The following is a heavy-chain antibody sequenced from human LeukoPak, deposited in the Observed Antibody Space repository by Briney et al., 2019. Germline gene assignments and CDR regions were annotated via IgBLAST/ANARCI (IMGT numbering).Heavy chain of an antibody. V-gene: IGHV1-46*01. Sequence: GASVKVSCKASGYTFTGYYMHWVRQAPGQGLEWMGIINPSGGSTSYAQKFQGRVTMTRDTSTSTVYMELSSLRSEDTAVYYCARALAVAGIDYWGQGTLVTVSS. CDR2: INPSGGST. CDR3: ARALAVAGIDY. J-gene: IGHJ4*02. D-gene: IGHD6-19*01. CDR1: GYTFTGYY.